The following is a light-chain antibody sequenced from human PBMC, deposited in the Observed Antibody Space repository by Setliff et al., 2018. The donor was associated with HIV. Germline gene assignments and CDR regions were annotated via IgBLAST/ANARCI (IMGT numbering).Light chain of an antibody. CDR1: SSDVGRYDY. J-gene: IGLJ1*01. CDR3: SSYTTSSTKNV. CDR2: DAT. Sequence: QSALTQPASVSGSPGQSVTISCTGTSSDVGRYDYVSWYQQHPGKASKLMIYDATNRPSGVSNRFSGSKSGNTASLTISGLQAGDEADYYCSSYTTSSTKNVFGTGTKVTVL. V-gene: IGLV2-14*03.